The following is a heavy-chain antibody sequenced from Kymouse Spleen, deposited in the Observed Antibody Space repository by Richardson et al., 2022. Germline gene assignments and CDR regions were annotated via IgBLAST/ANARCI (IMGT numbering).Heavy chain of an antibody. CDR2: ISYDGSNK. V-gene: IGHV3-30*18. J-gene: IGHJ4*02. CDR1: GFTFSSYG. CDR3: AKLVGATEDY. Sequence: QVQLVESGGGVVQPGRSLRLSCAASGFTFSSYGMHWVRQAPGKGLEWVAVISYDGSNKYYADSVKGRFTISRDNSKNTLYLQMNSLRAEDTAVYYCAKLVGATEDYWGQGTLVTVSS. D-gene: IGHD1-26*01.